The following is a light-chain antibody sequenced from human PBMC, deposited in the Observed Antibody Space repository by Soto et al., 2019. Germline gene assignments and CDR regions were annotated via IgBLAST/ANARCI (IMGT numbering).Light chain of an antibody. CDR2: GAS. CDR3: QQYNNWPLYT. CDR1: QHVTTT. V-gene: IGKV3-15*01. Sequence: IVLTQSPATLSLSPGERATLSCTASQHVTTTYIAWYQQKFGQAPRLLIYGASTRATGIPARFSGSGSGTEFTLTISSLQSEDFAVYYCQQYNNWPLYTFGQGTKLEIK. J-gene: IGKJ2*01.